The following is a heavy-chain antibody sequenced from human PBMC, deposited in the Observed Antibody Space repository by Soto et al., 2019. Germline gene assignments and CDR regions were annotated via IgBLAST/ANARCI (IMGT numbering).Heavy chain of an antibody. CDR1: GGSISTYY. J-gene: IGHJ5*02. CDR2: IYYSGST. Sequence: PSETLSLTCTVSGGSISTYYWSWIRQPPGRELEWIGYIYYSGSTKYNPSLKSRVTISVDTSKNQFSLKLSSVTAADTAVYYCGRVPMIVEHNWFDPGGQGTLVTVSS. V-gene: IGHV4-59*12. CDR3: GRVPMIVEHNWFDP. D-gene: IGHD3-22*01.